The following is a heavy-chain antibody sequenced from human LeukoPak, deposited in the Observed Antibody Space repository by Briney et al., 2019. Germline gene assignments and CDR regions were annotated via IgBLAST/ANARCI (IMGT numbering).Heavy chain of an antibody. Sequence: GGSLRLSCAASGFTFSNYGMHWVRQAPGKGLEWVAFIQFDGSETYYADSVKGRFAISRDNSKNTLYLQMNNLRAEDTAVYYCAELGITMIGGVWGKGTTVTISS. V-gene: IGHV3-30*02. CDR3: AELGITMIGGV. D-gene: IGHD3-10*02. CDR2: IQFDGSET. J-gene: IGHJ6*04. CDR1: GFTFSNYG.